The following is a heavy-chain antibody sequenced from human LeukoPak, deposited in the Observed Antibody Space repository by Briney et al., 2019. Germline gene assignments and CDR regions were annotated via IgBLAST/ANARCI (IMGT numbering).Heavy chain of an antibody. J-gene: IGHJ3*02. CDR3: ARGGDVAFDI. CDR1: RFTFSSYW. CDR2: IKQDGSEK. V-gene: IGHV3-7*01. Sequence: SGGSLRLSCAASRFTFSSYWMSWVRQAPGKGLEWVANIKQDGSEKYYVDSVKGRFTISRDNAKNSVYLQMNSLRAEDTAIYYCARGGDVAFDIWGQGTMVTVSS.